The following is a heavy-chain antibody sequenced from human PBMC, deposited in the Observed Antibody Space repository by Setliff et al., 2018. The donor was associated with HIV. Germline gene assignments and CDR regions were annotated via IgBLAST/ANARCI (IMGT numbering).Heavy chain of an antibody. D-gene: IGHD6-6*01. V-gene: IGHV5-51*01. J-gene: IGHJ4*02. CDR3: ARTSGARTTDY. Sequence: GESLRLSCAASGFPFSNYWIGWVRQMPGKGLEWMGIIYPSDSDTRYSPSFQGHVTISVDKSISTVDLQWSNLKASDSAMYYCARTSGARTTDYWGQGTMVTVSS. CDR1: GFPFSNYW. CDR2: IYPSDSDT.